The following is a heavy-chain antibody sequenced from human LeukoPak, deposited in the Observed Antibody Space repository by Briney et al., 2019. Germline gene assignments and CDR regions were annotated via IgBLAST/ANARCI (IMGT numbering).Heavy chain of an antibody. D-gene: IGHD3-10*02. CDR3: AELGITMIGGV. J-gene: IGHJ6*04. CDR2: IKQDRSET. V-gene: IGHV3-7*01. CDR1: GFTFRSYW. Sequence: GGSLRLSCAASGFTFRSYWMTWVRQSPGKGLEWVANIKQDRSETYHVDSVKGRFTISRDNAKNSLYLQMNSLRAEDTAVYYCAELGITMIGGVWGKGTTVTISS.